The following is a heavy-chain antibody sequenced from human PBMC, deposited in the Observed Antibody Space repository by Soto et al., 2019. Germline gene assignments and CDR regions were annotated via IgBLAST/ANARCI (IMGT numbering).Heavy chain of an antibody. Sequence: QVQLVQSGAEVRKPGSSVKVSCKASGGTFSRHAISWVRQAPGQGLEWMGGIIPIFGTANHAQKFQGRVTIIADESTSTAYMELSSLRSEDTDIYYCARGWGYDSNDYYYAYWGQGTLVIVSS. CDR1: GGTFSRHA. CDR3: ARGWGYDSNDYYYAY. CDR2: IIPIFGTA. J-gene: IGHJ4*02. V-gene: IGHV1-69*01. D-gene: IGHD3-22*01.